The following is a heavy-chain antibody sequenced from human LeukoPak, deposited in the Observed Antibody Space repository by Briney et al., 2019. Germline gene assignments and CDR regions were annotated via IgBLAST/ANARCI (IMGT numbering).Heavy chain of an antibody. Sequence: SQTLSLTCTVSGGSISSGSYYWSWIRQPAGKGLEWIGYIYYSGSTNYNPSLKSRVTISVDTSKNQFSLKLSSVTAADTAVYYCARELDWLIDYWGQGTLVTVSS. J-gene: IGHJ4*02. V-gene: IGHV4-61*10. CDR3: ARELDWLIDY. D-gene: IGHD3-9*01. CDR2: IYYSGST. CDR1: GGSISSGSYY.